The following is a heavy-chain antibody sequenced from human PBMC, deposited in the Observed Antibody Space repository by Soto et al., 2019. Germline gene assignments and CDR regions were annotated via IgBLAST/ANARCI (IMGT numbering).Heavy chain of an antibody. CDR3: ARGLAARTGWFDP. D-gene: IGHD6-6*01. J-gene: IGHJ5*02. V-gene: IGHV4-34*01. Sequence: QVQLQQWGAGLLKPSETLSLTCAVYGGSFSGYYWSWIRQPPGKGLEWIGEINHSGSTNYNPSLKSRVTISVDTSKNQFSLKLSSVTAADTAVYYCARGLAARTGWFDPWGQGTLDTVSS. CDR2: INHSGST. CDR1: GGSFSGYY.